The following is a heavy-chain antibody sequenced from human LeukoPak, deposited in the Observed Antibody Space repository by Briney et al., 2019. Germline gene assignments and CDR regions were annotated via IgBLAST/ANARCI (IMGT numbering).Heavy chain of an antibody. J-gene: IGHJ4*02. Sequence: GGSLRLSCAASGFTFSDYYMSWIRQAPGKGLEWVSYISGSGSTIYYADSVKGRFTISRDNAKNSLYLQMNSLGAEDTAVYYCARSPVIVGATVDYWGQGTLVTVSS. V-gene: IGHV3-11*04. CDR2: ISGSGSTI. D-gene: IGHD1-26*01. CDR1: GFTFSDYY. CDR3: ARSPVIVGATVDY.